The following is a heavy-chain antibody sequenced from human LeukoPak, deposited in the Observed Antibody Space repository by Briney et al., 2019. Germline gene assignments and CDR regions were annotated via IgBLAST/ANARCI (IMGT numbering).Heavy chain of an antibody. CDR1: GFTFNTYA. J-gene: IGHJ4*02. D-gene: IGHD6-13*01. CDR3: AQSTGWYRSSWYLTD. V-gene: IGHV3-23*01. CDR2: IGGSGGNI. Sequence: PGGSLRLCCAASGFTFNTYATTWVRQTPGKGLEWVSAIGGSGGNITYADFVKGRFTISRDNSKNTLYLQMNSLRFEDTAVYYCAQSTGWYRSSWYLTDWGQGTLVTVSS.